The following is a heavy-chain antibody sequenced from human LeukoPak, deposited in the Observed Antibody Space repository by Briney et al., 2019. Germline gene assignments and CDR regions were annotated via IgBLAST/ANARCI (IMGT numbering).Heavy chain of an antibody. CDR2: ICTSGST. D-gene: IGHD1-26*01. Sequence: SETLSLTYTVSGGSISSYYWSWIRQPAGKGLEWIGRICTSGSTNYNPSLKSRVTMSVDTSKNQFSLKLSSVTAADTAVYYCARDRGGSYPHSDYFDYWGQGTLVTVSS. V-gene: IGHV4-4*07. J-gene: IGHJ4*02. CDR1: GGSISSYY. CDR3: ARDRGGSYPHSDYFDY.